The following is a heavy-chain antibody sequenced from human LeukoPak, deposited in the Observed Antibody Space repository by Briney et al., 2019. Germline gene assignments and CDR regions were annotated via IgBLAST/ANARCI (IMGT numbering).Heavy chain of an antibody. Sequence: GGSLRLSCAASGFTFSSYAMHWVRQAPGKGLEWVAVISYDGSNKYYADSVKGRFTISRDNSKNTLYLQMNSLRAEDTAVYYCAKRNYDDYVWWSDRPHPDYWGQGTLVTVSS. CDR3: AKRNYDDYVWWSDRPHPDY. V-gene: IGHV3-30-3*02. D-gene: IGHD3-16*02. CDR2: ISYDGSNK. J-gene: IGHJ4*02. CDR1: GFTFSSYA.